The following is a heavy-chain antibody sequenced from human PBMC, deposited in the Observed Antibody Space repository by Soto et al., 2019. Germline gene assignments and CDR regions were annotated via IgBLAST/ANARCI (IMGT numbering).Heavy chain of an antibody. V-gene: IGHV2-70*11. CDR1: GFSLSTSGMC. CDR2: IDWDDDK. D-gene: IGHD2-15*01. CDR3: ARISRVVVVAATRGYYYYMDV. Sequence: SGPTLVNPTQTLTLTCTFSGFSLSTSGMCVSWIRQPPGKALEWLARIDWDDDKYYSTSLKTRLTISKDTSKNQVVLTMTNMDPVDTATYYCARISRVVVVAATRGYYYYMDVWGKGTTVTVSS. J-gene: IGHJ6*03.